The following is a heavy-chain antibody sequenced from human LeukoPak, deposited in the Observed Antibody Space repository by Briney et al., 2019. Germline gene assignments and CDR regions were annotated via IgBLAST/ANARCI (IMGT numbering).Heavy chain of an antibody. Sequence: GGSLTLSCPASGFTFSSYEMNWVRQAPGKGLEWVSYVSSSGRTIYYTGSVKGRFTISRDNAKNSLYLQMNSLRAEDTAVYYCARDRNDYVPTFDDWGEGSLVTASS. D-gene: IGHD3-16*01. J-gene: IGHJ4*02. CDR2: VSSSGRTI. V-gene: IGHV3-48*03. CDR1: GFTFSSYE. CDR3: ARDRNDYVPTFDD.